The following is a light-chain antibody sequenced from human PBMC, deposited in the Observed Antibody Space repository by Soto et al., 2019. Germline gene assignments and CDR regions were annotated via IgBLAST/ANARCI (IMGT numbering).Light chain of an antibody. J-gene: IGKJ4*01. V-gene: IGKV3-20*01. CDR2: RAS. CDR1: QSVSSDY. Sequence: EIVLTQSPGTLSLSPGDRATLSCRASQSVSSDYVAWYQQKPGQTPNVLISRASIRATGIPDRFSGSGSGTDFTLTISILEPEDFAVYYCQQYGASPLTFGGGTKVEIK. CDR3: QQYGASPLT.